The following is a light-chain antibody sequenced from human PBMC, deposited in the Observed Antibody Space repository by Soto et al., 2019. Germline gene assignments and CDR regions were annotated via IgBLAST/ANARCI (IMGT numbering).Light chain of an antibody. CDR1: QGISSW. CDR2: PAS. V-gene: IGKV1-12*01. J-gene: IGKJ5*01. CDR3: QQANSFPRT. Sequence: DIQMTQSPSSVSASVGARVTITCRASQGISSWLAGYQQKPGKAPKLPFYPASGLQSGVQSRFSASGSGADFTRTISSLQPEDFATYYCQQANSFPRTFGQGTRLAIK.